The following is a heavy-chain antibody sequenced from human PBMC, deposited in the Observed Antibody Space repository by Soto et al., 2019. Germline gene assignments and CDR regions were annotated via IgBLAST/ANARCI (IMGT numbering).Heavy chain of an antibody. CDR1: GFTFSTND. CDR2: SGRVGDT. Sequence: EVQLVESGGGLVQPGGSLRLSCAAAGFTFSTNDMHWVRQGPGKGLEWVSGSGRVGDTYYAGYVKGRFIVSREDAKNSLYLQMHSRRAGDRGVYYCVRRLCSGGHWPGIGFDYWGQGTLVTVSS. CDR3: VRRLCSGGHWPGIGFDY. D-gene: IGHD2-15*01. V-gene: IGHV3-13*01. J-gene: IGHJ4*02.